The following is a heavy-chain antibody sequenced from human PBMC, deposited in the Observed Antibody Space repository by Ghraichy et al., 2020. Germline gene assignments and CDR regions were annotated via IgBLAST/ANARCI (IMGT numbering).Heavy chain of an antibody. CDR1: GGSISSGGYS. Sequence: SETLSLTCAVSGGSISSGGYSWSWIRQPPGKGLEWIGYIYHSGSTYYNPSLKSRVTISVDRSKNQFSLKLSSVTAADTAVYYCARSLTYYYDSSGYYPFDAFDIWGQGTMVTVSS. CDR2: IYHSGST. D-gene: IGHD3-22*01. CDR3: ARSLTYYYDSSGYYPFDAFDI. J-gene: IGHJ3*02. V-gene: IGHV4-30-2*01.